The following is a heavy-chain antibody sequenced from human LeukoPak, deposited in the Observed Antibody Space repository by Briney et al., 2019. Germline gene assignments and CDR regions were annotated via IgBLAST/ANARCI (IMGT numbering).Heavy chain of an antibody. J-gene: IGHJ4*02. V-gene: IGHV3-23*01. CDR3: AKAYYYDSSGYYPAPFDY. D-gene: IGHD3-22*01. CDR1: GFTFSSYA. Sequence: PGGSLRLSCAASGFTFSSYAMSWVRQAPGKGLEWVSAISGSGGSTYYADPVKGRFTISRDNSKNTLYLQMNSLRAEDTAVYYCAKAYYYDSSGYYPAPFDYWGQGTLVTVSS. CDR2: ISGSGGST.